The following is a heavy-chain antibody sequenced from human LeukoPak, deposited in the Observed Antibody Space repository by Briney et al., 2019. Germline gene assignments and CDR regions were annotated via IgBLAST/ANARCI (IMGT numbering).Heavy chain of an antibody. CDR2: TYYRSKWYN. D-gene: IGHD2-2*01. V-gene: IGHV6-1*01. CDR3: ARGLRYCSSTSCPMVYYYYYMDV. Sequence: SQTLSLTCAISGDSVSSNSAAWNWIRQSPSRGLEWLGRTYYRSKWYNDYAVSVKSRITINPDTSKKQFSLQLNSVTPEDTAVYYCARGLRYCSSTSCPMVYYYYYMDVWGKGTTVTVSS. J-gene: IGHJ6*03. CDR1: GDSVSSNSAA.